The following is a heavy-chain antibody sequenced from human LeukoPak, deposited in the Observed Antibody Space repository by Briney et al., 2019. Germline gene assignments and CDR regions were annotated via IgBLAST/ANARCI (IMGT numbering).Heavy chain of an antibody. V-gene: IGHV1-58*02. CDR1: GFTFTSSA. CDR2: IVVGSGNT. D-gene: IGHD3-9*01. Sequence: SVKVSCKASGFTFTSSAMQWVRQARGQRFEWIGWIVVGSGNTNYAQKFQERVTITRDMSTSTAYMELSSLRSEDTAVYYCAADRYFDWLSSNHDAFDIWGQGTMVTVSS. CDR3: AADRYFDWLSSNHDAFDI. J-gene: IGHJ3*02.